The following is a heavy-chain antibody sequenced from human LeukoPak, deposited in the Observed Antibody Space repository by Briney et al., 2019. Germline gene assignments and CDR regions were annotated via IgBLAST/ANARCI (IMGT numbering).Heavy chain of an antibody. CDR2: ISGSGGST. CDR1: GFTFSSYA. CDR3: ARAYCSSTSCYGDYYYYYYMDV. Sequence: GGSLRLSCAASGFTFSSYAMSWVRQAPGKGLEWVSAISGSGGSTYYADSVKGRFTISRDNSKNTLYLQMNSLRAEDTALYYCARAYCSSTSCYGDYYYYYYMDVWGKGTTVTVSS. V-gene: IGHV3-23*01. J-gene: IGHJ6*03. D-gene: IGHD2-2*01.